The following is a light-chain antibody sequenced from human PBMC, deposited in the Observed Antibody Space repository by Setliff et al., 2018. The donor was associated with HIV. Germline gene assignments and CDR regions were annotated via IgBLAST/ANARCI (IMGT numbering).Light chain of an antibody. CDR3: ISYATTNTLP. CDR1: SSDVGGYSY. CDR2: EVR. Sequence: SALAQPASVSGSPGQSITISCTGTSSDVGGYSYVSWYQQHPGKAPKLINYEVRNRPSGVSNRFSGSKSGNTASLTISGLQAEDEADYYCISYATTNTLPFGTGTKVTVL. V-gene: IGLV2-14*01. J-gene: IGLJ1*01.